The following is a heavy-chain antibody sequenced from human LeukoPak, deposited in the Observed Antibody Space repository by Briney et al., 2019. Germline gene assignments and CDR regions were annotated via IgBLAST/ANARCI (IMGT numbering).Heavy chain of an antibody. CDR3: AKAVTPGGGPRDY. Sequence: GGSLSLSCGASGFPFRSYAMSWIRQAPGKGLEWVSAISGNSGSTYYADSVKGRFTISRDNSKSTLYLQMNSLRAEDTAVYYCAKAVTPGGGPRDYWGQGTLVTVSS. V-gene: IGHV3-23*01. CDR2: ISGNSGST. J-gene: IGHJ4*02. D-gene: IGHD2-15*01. CDR1: GFPFRSYA.